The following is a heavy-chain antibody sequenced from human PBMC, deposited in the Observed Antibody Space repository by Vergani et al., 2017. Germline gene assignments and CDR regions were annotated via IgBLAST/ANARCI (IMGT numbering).Heavy chain of an antibody. V-gene: IGHV2-5*04. CDR2: IYWNDAQ. D-gene: IGHD1-7*01. CDR3: VERNSESGTTGXFYPFYYYYYMDV. J-gene: IGHJ6*03. CDR1: GFSLNTRGVS. Sequence: ITLRKSGPTLVKPTQTLTLTCTFSGFSLNTRGVSVAWIRQPPGKALDWLALIYWNDAQHYTPPLYNRVPITKDTSKNQVVLTMTNMDYVDTGTYYCVERNSESGTTGXFYPFYYYYYMDVWGKGTTVTVSS.